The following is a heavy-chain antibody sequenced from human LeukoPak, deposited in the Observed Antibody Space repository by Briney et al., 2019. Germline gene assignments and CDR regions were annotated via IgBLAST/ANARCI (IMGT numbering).Heavy chain of an antibody. CDR2: ISSSSSYI. V-gene: IGHV3-21*01. CDR1: GFTFSSYS. J-gene: IGHJ4*02. CDR3: AREGGYYNYFDY. Sequence: GGSLRLSCAASGFTFSSYSLNWVRQAPGKGLEWVSSISSSSSYIYYAGSVKGRFTISRDNAKNSLYLQMNSLRAEDTAVYYCAREGGYYNYFDYWGQGTLVTVSS. D-gene: IGHD3-3*01.